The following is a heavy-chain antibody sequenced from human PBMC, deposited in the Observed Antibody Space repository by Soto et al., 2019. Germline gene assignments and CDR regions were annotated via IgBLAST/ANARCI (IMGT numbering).Heavy chain of an antibody. J-gene: IGHJ3*02. CDR1: GGTFSSYA. CDR2: IIPIFGTA. CDR3: ARSVLPNWNYVHGAFDI. Sequence: SVKVSCKASGGTFSSYAISWVRQAPGQGLEWMGGIIPIFGTANYAQKFQGRVTITADESTSTAYMGLSSLRSEDTAVYYCARSVLPNWNYVHGAFDIWGKGTMVTVSS. D-gene: IGHD1-7*01. V-gene: IGHV1-69*13.